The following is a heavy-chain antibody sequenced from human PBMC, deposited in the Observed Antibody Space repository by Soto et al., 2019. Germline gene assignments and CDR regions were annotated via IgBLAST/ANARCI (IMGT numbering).Heavy chain of an antibody. CDR2: IYPGDSDT. CDR3: AXXXXXXXXXXXXXXXXY. CDR1: GYSFTSYW. J-gene: IGHJ4*02. Sequence: EVQLVQSGAEVKKPGESLKISCKGSGYSFTSYWIGWVRQMPGKGLEWMGIIYPGDSDTRYSPSFQGQVTISADKSIXTXHLQWSSLKASDTAMXXCAXXXXXXXXXXXXXXXXYXGQGTLVTVSS. V-gene: IGHV5-51*01.